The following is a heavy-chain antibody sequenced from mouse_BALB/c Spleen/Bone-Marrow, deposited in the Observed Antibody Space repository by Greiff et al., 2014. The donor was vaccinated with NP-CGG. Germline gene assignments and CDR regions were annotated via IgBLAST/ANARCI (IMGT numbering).Heavy chain of an antibody. Sequence: EVQLVESGADLVKPGASVKLSCTTPGFNIKDTFMHWVKQRPEQGLEWIGRIDPASGNTKYDPKFQGKATITADTSSNKVSLQLSGLTSEDTAVYYCAHDAPFTYWGQGTLVTVSA. D-gene: IGHD2-3*01. CDR3: AHDAPFTY. V-gene: IGHV14-3*02. CDR1: GFNIKDTF. J-gene: IGHJ3*01. CDR2: IDPASGNT.